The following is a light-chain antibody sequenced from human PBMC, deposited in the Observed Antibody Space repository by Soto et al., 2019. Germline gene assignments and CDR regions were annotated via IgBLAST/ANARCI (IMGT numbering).Light chain of an antibody. CDR1: QNINNY. J-gene: IGKJ5*01. CDR2: DAS. CDR3: QQYDNLPIT. Sequence: DSQMTQSPSSLSASVGDRVTITCQASQNINNYLNWYQQKPGRAPKLLIYDASNLETGVPSRFSGSGSGTDFTFTISTLQPEDIATFYCQQYDNLPITFGQGTRLEIK. V-gene: IGKV1-33*01.